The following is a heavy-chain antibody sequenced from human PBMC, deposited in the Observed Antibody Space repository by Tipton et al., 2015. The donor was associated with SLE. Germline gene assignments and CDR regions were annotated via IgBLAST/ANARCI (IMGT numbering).Heavy chain of an antibody. CDR2: IYYSGST. V-gene: IGHV4-59*08. J-gene: IGHJ4*02. Sequence: TLSLTCTVSGGSISSHYWSWIRQPPGKGLEWIGYIYYSGSTNYNPSLKSRVTISVDTSKNQFSLKLNSVTAADTALYYCARGFYYYDSSGFDYWGQGTLVTVSS. CDR1: GGSISSHY. CDR3: ARGFYYYDSSGFDY. D-gene: IGHD3-22*01.